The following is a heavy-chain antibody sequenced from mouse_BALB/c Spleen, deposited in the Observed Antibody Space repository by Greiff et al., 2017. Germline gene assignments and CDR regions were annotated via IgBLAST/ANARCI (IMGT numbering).Heavy chain of an antibody. CDR2: INPSTGYT. CDR3: ARSGLRRFFDY. J-gene: IGHJ2*01. Sequence: QVQLQQSGAELAKPGASVKMSCKASGYTFTSYWMHWVKQRPGQGLEWIGYINPSTGYTEYNQKFKDKATLTADKSSSTAYMQLSSLTSEDSAVYYCARSGLRRFFDYWGQGTTLTGSS. D-gene: IGHD2-4*01. V-gene: IGHV1-7*01. CDR1: GYTFTSYW.